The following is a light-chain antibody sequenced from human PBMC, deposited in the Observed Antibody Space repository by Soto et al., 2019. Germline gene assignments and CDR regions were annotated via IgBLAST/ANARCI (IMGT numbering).Light chain of an antibody. CDR3: QQYYSYPLT. V-gene: IGKV1-8*01. CDR2: AAA. CDR1: QGISTY. Sequence: AIRMTQSPSSLSASTGDRVTITCRASQGISTYLAWYQQKPGKAPKLLISAAATLQSGVPSRFSGSGSETDFTLTISCLQSEDFATYYCQQYYSYPLTFGGGTKVELK. J-gene: IGKJ4*01.